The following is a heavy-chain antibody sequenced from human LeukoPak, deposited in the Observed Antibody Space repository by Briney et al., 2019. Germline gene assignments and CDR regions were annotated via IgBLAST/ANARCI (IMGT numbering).Heavy chain of an antibody. V-gene: IGHV1-18*01. CDR3: ARDRGIAVAGPFDY. J-gene: IGHJ4*02. CDR1: GYTFTSYG. D-gene: IGHD6-19*01. Sequence: GASVKVSCKASGYTFTSYGISWVRQAPGQGLEWMGWISAYNGNTNYAQKLQGRVTMTTDTSTSTAYMELRSLRSDDTAVYYCARDRGIAVAGPFDYWGQGTLVTVSS. CDR2: ISAYNGNT.